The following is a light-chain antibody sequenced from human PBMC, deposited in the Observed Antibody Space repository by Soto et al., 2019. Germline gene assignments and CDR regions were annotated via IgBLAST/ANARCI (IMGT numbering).Light chain of an antibody. CDR3: QQYNNWPPT. J-gene: IGKJ1*01. V-gene: IGKV3-15*01. Sequence: IVMTQSPATLSVSPGERATLSCRASQSFSSKLAWYQQKPGQGPRLLIYGASTRATDVPGRFSGSGSGTEFTLTISSLQSEDFAVYYCQQYNNWPPTFGQGTKVEIK. CDR1: QSFSSK. CDR2: GAS.